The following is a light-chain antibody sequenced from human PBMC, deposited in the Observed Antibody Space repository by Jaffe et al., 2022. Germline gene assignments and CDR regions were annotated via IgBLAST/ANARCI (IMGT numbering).Light chain of an antibody. CDR3: ASYTSSYSWL. J-gene: IGLJ2*01. Sequence: QSALTQPASVSGSPGQSITISCTGTSSDVGGYNFVSWFQQYPGKAPKLMIFDVNKRPSGVSDRFSGSKSGSTASLTISGLQAEDEADYFCASYTSSYSWLFGGGTKLTVL. CDR2: DVN. CDR1: SSDVGGYNF. V-gene: IGLV2-14*03.